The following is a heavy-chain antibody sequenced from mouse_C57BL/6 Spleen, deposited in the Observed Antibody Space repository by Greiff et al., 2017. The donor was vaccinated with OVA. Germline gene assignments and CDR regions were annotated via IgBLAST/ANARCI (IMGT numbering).Heavy chain of an antibody. V-gene: IGHV1-72*01. J-gene: IGHJ4*01. D-gene: IGHD1-1*01. CDR1: GYTFTSYW. CDR2: IDPNSGGT. CDR3: AREGTTVVARGAMDY. Sequence: VQLQQPGAELVKPGASVTLSCKASGYTFTSYWMHWVKQRPGRGLEWIGRIDPNSGGTKYNEKFKSKATLTVDKPSSTAYMQLSSLTSEDSAVDYCAREGTTVVARGAMDYWGQGTSVTVSS.